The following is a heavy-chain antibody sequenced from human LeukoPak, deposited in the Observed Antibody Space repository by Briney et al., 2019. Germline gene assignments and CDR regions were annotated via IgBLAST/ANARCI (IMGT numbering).Heavy chain of an antibody. CDR2: ISRRNDYT. V-gene: IGHV3-23*01. CDR1: GFDFSSYA. D-gene: IGHD3-3*01. CDR3: ARDIRVESWASYYFDY. J-gene: IGHJ4*02. Sequence: GGSLRLSCAASGFDFSSYAMSWVRQPPGKGLEWVSVISRRNDYTYYADSVKGRFTISRDNSKNTLYLQMNSLRAEDTAVYYCARDIRVESWASYYFDYWGQGTLVTVSS.